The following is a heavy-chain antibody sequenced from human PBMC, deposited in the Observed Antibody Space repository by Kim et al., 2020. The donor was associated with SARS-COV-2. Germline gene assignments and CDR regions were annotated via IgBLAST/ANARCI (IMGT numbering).Heavy chain of an antibody. J-gene: IGHJ4*02. V-gene: IGHV3-9*01. CDR3: AKDNARPWFGEFMDY. CDR2: ISWNSGSI. Sequence: GGSLRLSCAASGFTFDDYAMHWVRQAPGKGLEWVSGISWNSGSIGYADSVKGRFTISRDNAKNSLYLQMNSLRAEDTALYYCAKDNARPWFGEFMDYWGQGALVTVSS. D-gene: IGHD3-10*01. CDR1: GFTFDDYA.